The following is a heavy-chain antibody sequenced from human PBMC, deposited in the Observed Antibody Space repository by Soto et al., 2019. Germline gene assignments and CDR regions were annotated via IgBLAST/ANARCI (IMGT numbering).Heavy chain of an antibody. Sequence: QVQLVQSGAEVKKPGSSVKVSCKASGGTFSSYAISWVRQAPGQGLEWMGGIIPIFGTANYAQKFQGRVTMTADESTSTAYRVLSSLRSEDTAVYYCARRRYYYDSSGSTADAFDICGQGTMVTVSS. CDR1: GGTFSSYA. CDR3: ARRRYYYDSSGSTADAFDI. CDR2: IIPIFGTA. J-gene: IGHJ3*02. D-gene: IGHD3-22*01. V-gene: IGHV1-69*01.